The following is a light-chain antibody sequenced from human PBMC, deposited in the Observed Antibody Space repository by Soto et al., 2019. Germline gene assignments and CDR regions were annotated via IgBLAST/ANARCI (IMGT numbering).Light chain of an antibody. CDR2: DAS. V-gene: IGKV1-33*01. CDR3: QQYDNLRVT. Sequence: DIQMTQSPSSLSASVGDRVTITCQASQDISNYLNWYQQKPGKAPKLLIYDASNLETGVPSRFSGSGSGTDFTFTIRSLEADDIATYYCQQYDNLRVTFGPGTKVDIK. CDR1: QDISNY. J-gene: IGKJ3*01.